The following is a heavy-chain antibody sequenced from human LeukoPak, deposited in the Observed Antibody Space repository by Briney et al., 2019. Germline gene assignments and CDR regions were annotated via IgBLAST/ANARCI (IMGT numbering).Heavy chain of an antibody. V-gene: IGHV3-11*04. Sequence: LSLTCTVSGGSISSYYWSWIRLPPGKGLEWVSYIRSSGSPKYYADSVKGRFTISRDNAKNSLYLQMNGLRAEDTAVYYCARPPQNYYDSSGSDAFDIWGQGTMVTVSS. CDR1: GGSISSYY. CDR2: IRSSGSPK. D-gene: IGHD3-22*01. J-gene: IGHJ3*02. CDR3: ARPPQNYYDSSGSDAFDI.